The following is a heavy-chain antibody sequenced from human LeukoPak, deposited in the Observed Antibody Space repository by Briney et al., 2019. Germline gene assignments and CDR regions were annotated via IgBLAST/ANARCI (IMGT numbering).Heavy chain of an antibody. CDR3: ASGSGSGYAFDI. CDR2: IIPIFGTA. Sequence: EASVTVSCKASRGTLSSYAVSWVRQAPGQGLEWMGGIIPIFGTANYAQKFQGRVTITADKSTSTAYTELSSLRSEDTAVYYCASGSGSGYAFDIWGQGTMVTVSS. V-gene: IGHV1-69*06. D-gene: IGHD6-19*01. CDR1: RGTLSSYA. J-gene: IGHJ3*02.